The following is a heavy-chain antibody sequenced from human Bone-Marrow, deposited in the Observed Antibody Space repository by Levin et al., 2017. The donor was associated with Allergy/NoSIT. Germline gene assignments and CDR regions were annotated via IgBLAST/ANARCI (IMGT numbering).Heavy chain of an antibody. Sequence: GESLKISCKASGYSFTSYRIGWVRQMPGKGLEWMGIIYPDDSDTTYSPSFQGQVTISVGKSDRTAYLQCSSLEASGTAMSFCARRRYYGSGSFVLDYWGQGTLVTVSS. V-gene: IGHV5-51*01. CDR2: IYPDDSDT. D-gene: IGHD3-10*01. CDR3: ARRRYYGSGSFVLDY. CDR1: GYSFTSYR. J-gene: IGHJ4*02.